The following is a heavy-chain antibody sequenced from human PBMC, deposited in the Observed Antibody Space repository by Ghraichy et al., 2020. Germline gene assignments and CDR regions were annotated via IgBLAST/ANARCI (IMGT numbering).Heavy chain of an antibody. Sequence: ASVKVSCTASGYTFTSYYMHWVRQAPGQGLEWMGIINPSGGSTSYAQKFQGRVTMTRDTSTSTVYMGLSSLRSEDTAVYYCARAPGGGIEFDPWGQGTLVTVSS. CDR3: ARAPGGGIEFDP. D-gene: IGHD3-16*02. V-gene: IGHV1-46*01. CDR2: INPSGGST. J-gene: IGHJ5*02. CDR1: GYTFTSYY.